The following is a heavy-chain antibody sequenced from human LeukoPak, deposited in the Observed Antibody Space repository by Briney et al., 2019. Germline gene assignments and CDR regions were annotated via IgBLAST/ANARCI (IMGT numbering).Heavy chain of an antibody. V-gene: IGHV4-59*01. J-gene: IGHJ5*02. D-gene: IGHD3-10*01. CDR2: IYYSGST. CDR1: GGSISSYY. Sequence: PSETLSLTCTVSGGSISSYYWSWIRQPPGKGLEWIGYIYYSGSTNYNPSLKSRVTISVDTSKNQFSLKLSSVTAADTAVYYCARDRPIWFGDGGWFDPWGQGTLVTVSS. CDR3: ARDRPIWFGDGGWFDP.